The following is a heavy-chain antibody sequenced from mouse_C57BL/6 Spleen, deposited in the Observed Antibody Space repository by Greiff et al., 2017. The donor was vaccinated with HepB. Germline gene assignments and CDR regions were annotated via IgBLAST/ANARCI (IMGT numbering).Heavy chain of an antibody. D-gene: IGHD3-2*02. J-gene: IGHJ4*01. CDR3: ASRTAQAYAMDY. CDR1: GYAFSSSW. CDR2: IYPGDGDT. V-gene: IGHV1-82*01. Sequence: VQLHQSGPELVKPGASVKISCKASGYAFSSSWMNWVKQRPGKGLEWIGRIYPGDGDTNYNGTFKGKATLTADKSSSTAYMQLSSLTSEDSAVYFCASRTAQAYAMDYWGQGTSVTVSS.